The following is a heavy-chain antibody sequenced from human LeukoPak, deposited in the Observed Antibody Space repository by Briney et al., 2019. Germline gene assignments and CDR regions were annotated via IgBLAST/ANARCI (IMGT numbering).Heavy chain of an antibody. J-gene: IGHJ5*02. CDR3: AVVGYCSSTSCYEPDP. V-gene: IGHV3-53*01. CDR1: GFTVSSNY. Sequence: PGGSLRLSCAASGFTVSSNYMSWVRQAPGKGLEWVSVIYSGGSIYYADSVKGRFTISRDNAKNSLYLQMNSLRAEDTAVYYCAVVGYCSSTSCYEPDPWGQGTLVTVSS. D-gene: IGHD2-2*01. CDR2: IYSGGSI.